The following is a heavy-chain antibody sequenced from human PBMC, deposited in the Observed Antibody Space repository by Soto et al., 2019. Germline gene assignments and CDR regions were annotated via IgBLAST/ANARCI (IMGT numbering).Heavy chain of an antibody. CDR1: GDSVSSNSAT. CDR3: ARLIGDSWLDS. CDR2: TYYRSKWYT. Sequence: QVQLQQSGQRLVKPSQTLSLTCALSGDSVSSNSATWDWIRQSPLRGIEWLGRTYYRSKWYTDYAVSVKGRITINPDTSNNHLSLQLDSVTPDDTAVYYCARLIGDSWLDSWGQGTLVTVSS. J-gene: IGHJ5*01. V-gene: IGHV6-1*01. D-gene: IGHD2-8*01.